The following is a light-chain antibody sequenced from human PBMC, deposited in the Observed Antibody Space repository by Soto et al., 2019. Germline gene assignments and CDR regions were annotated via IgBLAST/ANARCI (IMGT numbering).Light chain of an antibody. J-gene: IGKJ4*01. Sequence: EFVLTQSPATLSVSPGESATLSCRASHSVGSTLAWHQQKPGQAPRLLMYDTSTRATGIPARFSGSGSGTEFTLTISSLQSEDCAIYYCQQYHTWPITFGGGTKVDIK. CDR1: HSVGST. CDR2: DTS. V-gene: IGKV3-15*01. CDR3: QQYHTWPIT.